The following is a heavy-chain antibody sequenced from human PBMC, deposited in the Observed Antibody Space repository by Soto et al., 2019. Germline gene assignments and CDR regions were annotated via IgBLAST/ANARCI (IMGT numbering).Heavy chain of an antibody. V-gene: IGHV3-30*18. Sequence: GGSLRLSCAASGFTFSSYGMHWVRQAPGKGLEWVAVISYDGSNKYYAGSVKGRFTISRDDSKNTLYLQMNSLRAEDTAVYYCAKVTTVHDILTGYSAYYYYYGMDVWGQGTTVTVSS. CDR3: AKVTTVHDILTGYSAYYYYYGMDV. J-gene: IGHJ6*02. CDR2: ISYDGSNK. D-gene: IGHD3-9*01. CDR1: GFTFSSYG.